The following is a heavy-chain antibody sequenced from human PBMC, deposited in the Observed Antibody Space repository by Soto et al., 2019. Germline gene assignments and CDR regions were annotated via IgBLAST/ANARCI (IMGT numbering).Heavy chain of an antibody. V-gene: IGHV1-69*13. Sequence: SVKVSCKASGGAFSSYAISGVRQAPGRGLEWMGGIIPIFGTANYAQKFQGRVTITADESTSTAYMELSSLRSEETAVYYCARGITIFGVANEDAFDICGQGTMVTVSS. D-gene: IGHD3-3*01. CDR3: ARGITIFGVANEDAFDI. CDR1: GGAFSSYA. J-gene: IGHJ3*02. CDR2: IIPIFGTA.